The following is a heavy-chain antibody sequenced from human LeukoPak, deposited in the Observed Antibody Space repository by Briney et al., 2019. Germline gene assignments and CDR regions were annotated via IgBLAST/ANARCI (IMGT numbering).Heavy chain of an antibody. V-gene: IGHV1-69*04. Sequence: ASVKVSCRASGGTFSSYAISWVRQAPGQGLEWMGRIIPILGIANYAQKFQGRVTITADKSTSTAYMELSSLRSEDTAVYYCARRGEPGIAVAGTGDYFDYWGQGTLVTVSS. J-gene: IGHJ4*02. CDR3: ARRGEPGIAVAGTGDYFDY. D-gene: IGHD6-19*01. CDR1: GGTFSSYA. CDR2: IIPILGIA.